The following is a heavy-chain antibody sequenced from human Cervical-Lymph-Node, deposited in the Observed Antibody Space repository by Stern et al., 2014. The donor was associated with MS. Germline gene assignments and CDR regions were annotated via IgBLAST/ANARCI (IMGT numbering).Heavy chain of an antibody. D-gene: IGHD6-13*01. CDR3: ASAYSSSHYYFDY. CDR2: IRYDRSNP. CDR1: GFSFSRYA. J-gene: IGHJ4*02. V-gene: IGHV3-33*01. Sequence: QVQLVQSGEGVVQPGRSLRLSCAASGFSFSRYAMHWVRQAPGKGLEWVALIRYDRSNPYYADSMTGRFTISRDNFKNTIYLQMNSLRAEDTAVYYCASAYSSSHYYFDYWGQGTLVTVSS.